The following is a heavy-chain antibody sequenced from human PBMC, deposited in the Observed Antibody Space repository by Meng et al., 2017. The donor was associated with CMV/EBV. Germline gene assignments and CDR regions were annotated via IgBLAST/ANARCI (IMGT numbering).Heavy chain of an antibody. CDR1: GYTFTGYY. V-gene: IGHV1-2*02. J-gene: IGHJ6*02. D-gene: IGHD6-6*01. Sequence: ASVKVSCKASGYTFTGYYMHWVRQAPGQGLEWMGWINPNSGGTNYAQKFQGRVTMTRDTSISTAYMELSRLRSDDTAVYYCASDSLYSSSPYYGMDVWGQGTTVTVSS. CDR2: INPNSGGT. CDR3: ASDSLYSSSPYYGMDV.